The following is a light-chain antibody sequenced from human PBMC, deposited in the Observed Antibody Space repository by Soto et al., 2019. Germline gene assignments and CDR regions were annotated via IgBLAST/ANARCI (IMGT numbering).Light chain of an antibody. CDR1: SSHIGSYY. J-gene: IGLJ3*02. CDR3: AAWDDSLNVVV. V-gene: IGLV1-47*01. Sequence: QSVLTQPPSASGTPGQSVTIPCSGSSSHIGSYYVYWYQQFPGTAPKLLIYKTNQRPSGVPDRFSGSESDTSASLAISGLRSEDEAVYYCAAWDDSLNVVVFGGGTQLTVL. CDR2: KTN.